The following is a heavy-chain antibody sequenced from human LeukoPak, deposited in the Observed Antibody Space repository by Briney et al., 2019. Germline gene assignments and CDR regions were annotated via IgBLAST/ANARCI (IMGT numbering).Heavy chain of an antibody. V-gene: IGHV3-30*04. CDR2: ISYDGSNK. CDR3: TRTLLVGAFDY. Sequence: PGGSLRLSCAASGFTFSSYAMHWVRQAPGKGLEWVAVISYDGSNKYYADSVKGRFTISRDNSKNTLYLQMNSLRVEDTAVYYCTRTLLVGAFDYWGQGALVTVSS. D-gene: IGHD1-26*01. CDR1: GFTFSSYA. J-gene: IGHJ4*02.